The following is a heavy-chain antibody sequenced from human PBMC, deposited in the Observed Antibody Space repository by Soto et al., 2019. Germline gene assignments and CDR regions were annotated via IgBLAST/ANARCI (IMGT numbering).Heavy chain of an antibody. V-gene: IGHV1-18*01. Sequence: QVQLVQSGAEVKKPGDLVKVSCKASGYTFGHFYITWVRQAPGQGLEWMGAISPHNRNTNYAEKFRGRVTMTTDTSTTTAYRELRSLRSDDTAVYYCARDEGGYDILTGYYKAHHFDQWGQGALVTVSS. CDR1: GYTFGHFY. D-gene: IGHD3-9*01. CDR2: ISPHNRNT. J-gene: IGHJ4*02. CDR3: ARDEGGYDILTGYYKAHHFDQ.